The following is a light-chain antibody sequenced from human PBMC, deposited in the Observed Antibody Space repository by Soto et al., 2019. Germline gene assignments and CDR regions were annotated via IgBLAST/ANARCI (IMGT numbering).Light chain of an antibody. J-gene: IGKJ1*01. Sequence: DIQMAQSPSTLSASVGDRVTITCRASQSISSWLAWYQQKPGKAPKLLIYDASSLESGVPSRFSGSGSGTDFTLIISRLEPEDFAMYYCQQYGSSPRTFGQGTKVDIK. V-gene: IGKV1-5*01. CDR1: QSISSW. CDR3: QQYGSSPRT. CDR2: DAS.